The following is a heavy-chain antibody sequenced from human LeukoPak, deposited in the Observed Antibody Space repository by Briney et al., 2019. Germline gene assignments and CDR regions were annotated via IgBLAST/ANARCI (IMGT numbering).Heavy chain of an antibody. CDR3: ARDRAVLDTATPYFDY. J-gene: IGHJ4*02. D-gene: IGHD5-18*01. V-gene: IGHV3-21*01. Sequence: KPGGSLRLSCAASGFTFSSYSMNWVRQAPGKGLEWVSSISSSSSYIYYADSVKGRFTISRDNAKNSLYLQMNSLRAEDTAVYYCARDRAVLDTATPYFDYWGQGTLVTVSS. CDR1: GFTFSSYS. CDR2: ISSSSSYI.